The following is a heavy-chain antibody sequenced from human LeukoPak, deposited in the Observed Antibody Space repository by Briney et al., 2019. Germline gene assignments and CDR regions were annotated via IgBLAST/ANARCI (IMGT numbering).Heavy chain of an antibody. Sequence: GGSLRLSCAASGFTFSSYSMNWVRQAPGKGLEWVSSISSSSSYIYYADPVKGRFTISRDNAKNSLYLQMNSLRAEDTAVYYCARARVNNWNDFDYWGQGTLVTVSS. CDR2: ISSSSSYI. CDR1: GFTFSSYS. J-gene: IGHJ4*02. D-gene: IGHD1-1*01. CDR3: ARARVNNWNDFDY. V-gene: IGHV3-21*01.